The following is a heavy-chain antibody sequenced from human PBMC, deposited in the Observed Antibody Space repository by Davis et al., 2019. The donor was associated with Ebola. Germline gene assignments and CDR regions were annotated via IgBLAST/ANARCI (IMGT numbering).Heavy chain of an antibody. CDR3: TTTPSSSRYTSDV. J-gene: IGHJ6*02. CDR1: GLTFSGSA. V-gene: IGHV3-73*01. Sequence: GESLNTSCAASGLTFSGSAMHWVRQASGKWLEWVGRIRSKANSYATAYAASVNGRFTISRDDSKNTAYPQMNSLKTEDTAVYYCTTTPSSSRYTSDVWGQGTTVTVSS. D-gene: IGHD6-13*01. CDR2: IRSKANSYAT.